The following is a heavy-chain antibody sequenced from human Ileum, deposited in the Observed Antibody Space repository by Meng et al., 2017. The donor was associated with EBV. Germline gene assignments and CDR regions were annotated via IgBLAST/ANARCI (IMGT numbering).Heavy chain of an antibody. Sequence: QLRQAGAEVKKPGDAVKASCTAPGYTFSNYGISWLRQAPGQGLEWMGWISAYNGNTNYAQNLQGRVTMTTDTSTGTAYMEVRSLRSDDTAVYYCARAGNGGSYYFTYWGQGTLVTVSS. CDR2: ISAYNGNT. CDR3: ARAGNGGSYYFTY. J-gene: IGHJ4*02. V-gene: IGHV1-18*01. D-gene: IGHD1-26*01. CDR1: GYTFSNYG.